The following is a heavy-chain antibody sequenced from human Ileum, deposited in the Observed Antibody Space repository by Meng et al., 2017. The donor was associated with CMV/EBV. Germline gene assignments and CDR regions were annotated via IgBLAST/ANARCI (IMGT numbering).Heavy chain of an antibody. D-gene: IGHD5-24*01. Sequence: GESLKISCAASGFTFSSYAMHWVRQALGKGLEWVAVTSYDGNNKYYADSVKGRFTISRDNSKNTLFLQMNSLGGEDTAVYYCARGISREKHLEYWGQGTLVTVSS. J-gene: IGHJ4*02. CDR2: TSYDGNNK. V-gene: IGHV3-30*04. CDR3: ARGISREKHLEY. CDR1: GFTFSSYA.